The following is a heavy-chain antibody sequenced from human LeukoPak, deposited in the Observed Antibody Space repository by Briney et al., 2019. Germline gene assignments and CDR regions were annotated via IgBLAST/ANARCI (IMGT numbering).Heavy chain of an antibody. CDR3: ARVAGGLVGPINNHYYSYRDV. D-gene: IGHD1-26*01. Sequence: PSETLSLTCTVSGDSISSGDYYWSWIRQPAGKGLEWIGRISSSGSTNYNPSLKSRVTISVDTSKNQFSLKLSSVTAADTAVYYCARVAGGLVGPINNHYYSYRDVWGKGTTVTVSS. J-gene: IGHJ6*03. CDR1: GDSISSGDYY. CDR2: ISSSGST. V-gene: IGHV4-61*02.